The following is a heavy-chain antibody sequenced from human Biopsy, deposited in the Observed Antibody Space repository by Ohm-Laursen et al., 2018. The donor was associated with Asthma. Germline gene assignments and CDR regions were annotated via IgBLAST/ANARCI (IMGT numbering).Heavy chain of an antibody. V-gene: IGHV1-69*13. J-gene: IGHJ6*02. Sequence: SVTVSCKAPGGTFSNFAISWVRQAPGQGLEWLGGIMTGFGTTNYAQKFQGRVTITADESTSTAYMEVTSLRSEDTAIYYCARCQVGYSSGWSLLLKKIYYSGMDVWGQGTAVTVSS. CDR3: ARCQVGYSSGWSLLLKKIYYSGMDV. CDR2: IMTGFGTT. D-gene: IGHD6-19*01. CDR1: GGTFSNFA.